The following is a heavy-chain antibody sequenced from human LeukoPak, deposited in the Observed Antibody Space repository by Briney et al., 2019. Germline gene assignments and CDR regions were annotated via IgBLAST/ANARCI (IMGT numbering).Heavy chain of an antibody. CDR1: GGSISSSNW. V-gene: IGHV4-4*02. CDR2: IYHSGST. Sequence: SGTLSLTCAVSGGSISSSNWWSWVRQPPGKGLEWIGEIYHSGSTNYNPSLKSRVTISVDKSKNQFSLKLSSVTAADTAVYYCAGSRGYSYGYFDYWGQGTLVTVSS. CDR3: AGSRGYSYGYFDY. J-gene: IGHJ4*02. D-gene: IGHD5-18*01.